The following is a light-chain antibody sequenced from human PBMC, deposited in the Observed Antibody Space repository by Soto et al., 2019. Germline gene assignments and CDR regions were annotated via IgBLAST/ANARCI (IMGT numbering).Light chain of an antibody. CDR3: QQYGSSPTLT. V-gene: IGKV3-20*01. CDR1: QSVSNSY. J-gene: IGKJ4*01. CDR2: GAP. Sequence: EIVLTQSPGTLSLSPGERATLSCRASQSVSNSYLAWYQQKPGQAPRILIYGAPSRATGITDRFSGSGSGTDFTLPISRLEPEDFAVYYCQQYGSSPTLTFGGGTKMDIK.